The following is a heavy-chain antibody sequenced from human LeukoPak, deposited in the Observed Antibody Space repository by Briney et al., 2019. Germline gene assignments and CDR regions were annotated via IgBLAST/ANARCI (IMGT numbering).Heavy chain of an antibody. Sequence: ASVKVSCKASGYTFTSYGISWVRQAPGQGLEWMGWISAYNGNTNYAQKLQGRVTMTTDTSTSTAYMELRSLRSDDTAVYYCARDPMYYYDSSGYYKTTDYWGQGTLVTVSP. J-gene: IGHJ4*02. CDR3: ARDPMYYYDSSGYYKTTDY. V-gene: IGHV1-18*01. CDR1: GYTFTSYG. CDR2: ISAYNGNT. D-gene: IGHD3-22*01.